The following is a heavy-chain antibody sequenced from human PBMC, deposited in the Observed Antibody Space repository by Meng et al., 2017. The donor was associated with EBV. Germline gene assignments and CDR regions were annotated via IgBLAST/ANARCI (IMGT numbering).Heavy chain of an antibody. CDR3: ARHRDRQDYGDYMVFYYFDY. CDR2: IYYSGPT. D-gene: IGHD4-17*01. Sequence: QLQLQESGPGLVKPSETMSLTRTVSACSISSSSYYWGWIRQPPGKGLEWIGSIYYSGPTYYSPSLKSRVTISVDTSKNQFSLKLSSVTAADTAVYYCARHRDRQDYGDYMVFYYFDYWGQGTLVTVAS. CDR1: ACSISSSSYY. J-gene: IGHJ4*02. V-gene: IGHV4-39*01.